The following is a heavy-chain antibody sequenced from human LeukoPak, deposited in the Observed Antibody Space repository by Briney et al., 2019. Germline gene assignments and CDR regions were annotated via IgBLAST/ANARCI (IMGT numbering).Heavy chain of an antibody. CDR3: ARVGTSGDSGSYSDFDY. J-gene: IGHJ4*02. CDR1: GYTFTGYY. D-gene: IGHD1-26*01. Sequence: ASVKVSCKASGYTFTGYYMHWVRQAPGQGLEWMGWINPNSGGTNYAQKFQGRVTMTRDTSISTAYMELSRLRSDDTAVYYCARVGTSGDSGSYSDFDYWGQGTLVTVSS. V-gene: IGHV1-2*02. CDR2: INPNSGGT.